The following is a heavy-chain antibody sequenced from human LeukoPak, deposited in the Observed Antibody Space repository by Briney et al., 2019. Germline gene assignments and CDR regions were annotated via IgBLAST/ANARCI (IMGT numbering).Heavy chain of an antibody. CDR1: GGSISSSSYY. V-gene: IGHV4-39*07. CDR3: ARDPALTTVTTHAFDI. Sequence: SETLSLTCTVSGGSISSSSYYWGWIRQPLGKGLEWIGSIYYSGSTYYNPSLKSRVTISVDTSKNQFSLKLSSVTAADTAVYYCARDPALTTVTTHAFDIWGQGTMVTVSS. J-gene: IGHJ3*02. D-gene: IGHD4-17*01. CDR2: IYYSGST.